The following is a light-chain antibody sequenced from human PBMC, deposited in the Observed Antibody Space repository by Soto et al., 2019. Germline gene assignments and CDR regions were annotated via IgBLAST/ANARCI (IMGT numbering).Light chain of an antibody. Sequence: QSVLTQPPSVSGSPGQSVTISCTGTSSDVGRYNRVSWYQQPPGTAPKLMIYEVSNRPSGVPDRFSGSKSGNTASLTISGLQAEDEAEYFCSSYTSSSTYVFGTGTKLTV. V-gene: IGLV2-18*02. CDR3: SSYTSSSTYV. CDR2: EVS. J-gene: IGLJ1*01. CDR1: SSDVGRYNR.